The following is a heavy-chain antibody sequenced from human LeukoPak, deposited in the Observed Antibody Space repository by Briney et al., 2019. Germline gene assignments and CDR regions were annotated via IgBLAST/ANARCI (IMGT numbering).Heavy chain of an antibody. CDR2: INHSGST. Sequence: SETLSLTCAVYGGSFSGYYWSWIRQPPGKGLEWIGEINHSGSTNYNPSLKSRVTISVDTSKNQFSLKLSSVTAADTAVYYCAREALVGAYFDYWGQGTLVTVSS. CDR3: AREALVGAYFDY. D-gene: IGHD2-2*01. CDR1: GGSFSGYY. J-gene: IGHJ4*02. V-gene: IGHV4-34*01.